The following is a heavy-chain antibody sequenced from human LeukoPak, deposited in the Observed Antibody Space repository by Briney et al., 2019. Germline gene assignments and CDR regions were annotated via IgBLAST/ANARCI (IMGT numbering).Heavy chain of an antibody. V-gene: IGHV3-48*03. D-gene: IGHD6-13*01. CDR3: ARGDSISSSWYFDY. Sequence: PGGSLRLSCTASGFTFGPSEMNWVRQGPGRGLEWVSYILSSGTTIFYADSVKGRFTVSRDNAKNTLYLQMNSLRDEDTAVYYCARGDSISSSWYFDYWGQGTLVTVSS. J-gene: IGHJ4*02. CDR2: ILSSGTTI. CDR1: GFTFGPSE.